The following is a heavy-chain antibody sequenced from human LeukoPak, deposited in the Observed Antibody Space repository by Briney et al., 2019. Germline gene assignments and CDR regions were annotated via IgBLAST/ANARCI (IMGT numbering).Heavy chain of an antibody. CDR3: ARDIAVGGHDAFDI. Sequence: ASVKVSCKASGYTFTGYYMHWVRQAPGQGLEWMGWINPNSGGTNYAQKFQGRVTITRNKSISTAYMELSRLRANDPAVYCCARDIAVGGHDAFDIWGEARMVSVSS. V-gene: IGHV1-2*02. D-gene: IGHD6-19*01. J-gene: IGHJ3*02. CDR2: INPNSGGT. CDR1: GYTFTGYY.